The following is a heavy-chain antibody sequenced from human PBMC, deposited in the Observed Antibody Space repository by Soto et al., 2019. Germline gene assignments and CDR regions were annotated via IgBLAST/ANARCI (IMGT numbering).Heavy chain of an antibody. D-gene: IGHD2-15*01. CDR3: ARDQGGYGILDD. Sequence: QVQLVQSGPEVKKPEASVKVSCKTSGYTFTSSGISWVRQAPGHGPEGMGWISGHNGVPNVARNFQDRVTLTIDSSTTTAYMEVRSLSFADTAIYYCARDQGGYGILDDGGQGTLVTASS. CDR2: ISGHNGVP. J-gene: IGHJ4*02. V-gene: IGHV1-18*04. CDR1: GYTFTSSG.